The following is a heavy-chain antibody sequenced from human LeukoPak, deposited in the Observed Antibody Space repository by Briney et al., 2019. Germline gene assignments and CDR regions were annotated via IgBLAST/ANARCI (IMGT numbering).Heavy chain of an antibody. V-gene: IGHV1-46*01. D-gene: IGHD5-12*01. Sequence: GASVKVSCKASGYTFTSYYMHWVRQAPGQGLEWMGIINPSGDSTSYAQKFQGRVTMTRDMSTSTVYMELSSLRSEDPAVYYCARGGSGGYYFFVYCSQGTLITASS. CDR3: ARGGSGGYYFFVY. CDR1: GYTFTSYY. CDR2: INPSGDST. J-gene: IGHJ4*02.